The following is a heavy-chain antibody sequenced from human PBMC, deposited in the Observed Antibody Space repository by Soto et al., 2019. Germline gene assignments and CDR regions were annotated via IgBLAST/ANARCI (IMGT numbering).Heavy chain of an antibody. J-gene: IGHJ4*02. CDR3: AREGSSSSGVPDY. D-gene: IGHD6-6*01. Sequence: GGSLRLSCAASGFTFSSYGMHWVLQAPGKGLEWVAVIWYDGSNKYYADYVKGRFTISRDNSKNTLYLQMNSLRAEDTAVYYCAREGSSSSGVPDYWGQGTLVPVSS. V-gene: IGHV3-33*01. CDR2: IWYDGSNK. CDR1: GFTFSSYG.